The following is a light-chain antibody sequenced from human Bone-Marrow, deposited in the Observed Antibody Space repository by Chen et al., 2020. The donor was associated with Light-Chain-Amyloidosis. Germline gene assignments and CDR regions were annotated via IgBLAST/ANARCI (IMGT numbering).Light chain of an antibody. Sequence: DIVMTQSPLSLPVTPGEPASISCRSSQSLLHSNGYNYLDWYLQKPGQSPQLLIYLGSNRASGVPDRFSGSGSGTDFTLKISRVEAEDGGVYYCMQALQTPCAFGQGTKVEIK. V-gene: IGKV2-28*01. CDR2: LGS. J-gene: IGKJ1*01. CDR3: MQALQTPCA. CDR1: QSLLHSNGYNY.